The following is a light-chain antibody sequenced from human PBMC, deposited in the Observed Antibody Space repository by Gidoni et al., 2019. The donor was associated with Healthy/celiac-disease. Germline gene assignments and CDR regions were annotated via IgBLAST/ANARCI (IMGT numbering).Light chain of an antibody. CDR1: QSVSSY. Sequence: PATLSLSPGERATLSCRASQSVSSYLAWYQQKPGQAPRLLIYDASNRATGIPARFSGSGSGTDFTLTISSLGPEDFAVYYCQQRSNWPPLTFGGGTKVEIK. CDR2: DAS. V-gene: IGKV3-11*01. J-gene: IGKJ4*01. CDR3: QQRSNWPPLT.